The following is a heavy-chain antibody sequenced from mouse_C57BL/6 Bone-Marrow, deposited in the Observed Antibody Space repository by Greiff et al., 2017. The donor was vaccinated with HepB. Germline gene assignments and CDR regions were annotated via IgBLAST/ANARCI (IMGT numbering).Heavy chain of an antibody. J-gene: IGHJ4*01. V-gene: IGHV1-53*01. CDR2: INPSNGGT. CDR1: GYTFTSYW. Sequence: VQLQQPGTELVKPGASVKLSCKASGYTFTSYWMHWVKQRPGQGLEWIGNINPSNGGTNYNGKFKGKATLTADKSSSTAYMQLSSLTSEDSAVYFCATGYGSSLYYYAMDYWGQGTSVTVSS. CDR3: ATGYGSSLYYYAMDY. D-gene: IGHD1-1*01.